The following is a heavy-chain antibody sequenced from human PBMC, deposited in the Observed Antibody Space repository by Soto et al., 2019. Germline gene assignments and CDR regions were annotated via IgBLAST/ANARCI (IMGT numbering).Heavy chain of an antibody. CDR2: INSDGSTT. CDR1: GFTFSSNW. CDR3: ARGSSSWYVSFDY. D-gene: IGHD6-13*01. V-gene: IGHV3-74*01. J-gene: IGHJ4*02. Sequence: GGSLRLSCAASGFTFSSNWMHWVRQAPGKGLVWVSRINSDGSTTSYADSVKGQFTISRDNAKNTLYLQMNSLRAEDTAVYYCARGSSSWYVSFDYWGQGILVTVSS.